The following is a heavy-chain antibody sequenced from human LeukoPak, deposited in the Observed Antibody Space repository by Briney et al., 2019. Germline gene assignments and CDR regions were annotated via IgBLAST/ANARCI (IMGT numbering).Heavy chain of an antibody. D-gene: IGHD6-19*01. CDR2: ISSSSTYI. CDR1: GFTFSNAW. J-gene: IGHJ4*02. CDR3: ARESFSGWYDDD. V-gene: IGHV3-21*01. Sequence: GGSLRLSCAASGFTFSNAWMNWARQAPGKGLQWVSSISSSSTYIYYADSVKGRFTISRDNAKNSLYLQMNSLRGEDTAVYYCARESFSGWYDDDWGKGTLVTVSS.